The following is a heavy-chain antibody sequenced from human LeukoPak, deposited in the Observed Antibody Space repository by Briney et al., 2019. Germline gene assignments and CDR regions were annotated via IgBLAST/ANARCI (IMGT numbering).Heavy chain of an antibody. J-gene: IGHJ6*03. CDR3: ARGDLNYYYYYMDV. V-gene: IGHV3-9*01. Sequence: GGSLRLSCAASGFTFDDYAMHWVRQAPGKGLEWVSGISWNSGSIGYADSVKGRFTISRDNAKDSLYLQMNSLRAEDTAVYYCARGDLNYYYYYMDVWGEGTTVTVSS. CDR1: GFTFDDYA. CDR2: ISWNSGSI.